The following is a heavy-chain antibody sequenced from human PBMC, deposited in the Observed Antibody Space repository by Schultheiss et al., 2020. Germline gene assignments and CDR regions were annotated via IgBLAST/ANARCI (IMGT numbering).Heavy chain of an antibody. CDR1: GFTFTSSA. CDR3: VAGYSSSWNGAFDY. J-gene: IGHJ4*02. D-gene: IGHD6-13*01. V-gene: IGHV1-58*02. CDR2: IVVGSGNT. Sequence: SVKVSCKASGFTFTSSAMQWVRQARGQRLEWIGWIVVGSGNTNYAQKFQERVTITRDMSTSTAYMELSSLRSEDTAVYYCVAGYSSSWNGAFDYWGQGTLVTVSS.